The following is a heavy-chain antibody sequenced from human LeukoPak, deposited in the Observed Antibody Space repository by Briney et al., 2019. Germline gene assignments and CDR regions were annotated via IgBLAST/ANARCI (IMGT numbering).Heavy chain of an antibody. CDR2: IYSGGST. Sequence: GGSLRLSCAASGFTVSSNYMSWVRQAPGKGLEWVSVIYSGGSTYYADSVKGRFTISRDNSKSTLYIKMNSLRAEETAVYYCARSRLGYYDSSGYYYGAFDIWGQGTMVTVSS. CDR3: ARSRLGYYDSSGYYYGAFDI. D-gene: IGHD3-22*01. V-gene: IGHV3-53*01. CDR1: GFTVSSNY. J-gene: IGHJ3*02.